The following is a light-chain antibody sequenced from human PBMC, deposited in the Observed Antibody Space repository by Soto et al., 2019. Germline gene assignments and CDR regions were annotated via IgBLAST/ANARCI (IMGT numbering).Light chain of an antibody. J-gene: IGLJ1*01. V-gene: IGLV1-47*01. CDR2: RNN. CDR3: AAWDDSLSGDV. Sequence: QSVLTQPPSASGTPGQRVTISCSGSRSNIGSKYVYWYQQLPGTAPKLLIYRNNQRPSGVPDRFSGSKSGTSASLAISGLRSEDEADYYCAAWDDSLSGDVFGTGTKLTVL. CDR1: RSNIGSKY.